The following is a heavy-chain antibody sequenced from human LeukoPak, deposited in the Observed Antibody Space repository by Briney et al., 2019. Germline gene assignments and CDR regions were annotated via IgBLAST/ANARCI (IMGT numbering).Heavy chain of an antibody. J-gene: IGHJ4*02. Sequence: GESLKISCKGSGYSFANYWIGWVRQMPGKGLEWMGIIYLGDFGIRYSPSFQGQVTISADKSISTVYLRWSSLKASDTAMYYCARNSGTENNFDYWGQGTLVTVSS. CDR1: GYSFANYW. V-gene: IGHV5-51*01. CDR2: IYLGDFGI. CDR3: ARNSGTENNFDY. D-gene: IGHD1-26*01.